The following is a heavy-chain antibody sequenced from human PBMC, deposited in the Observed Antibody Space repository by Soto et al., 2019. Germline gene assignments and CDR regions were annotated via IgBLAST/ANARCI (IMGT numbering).Heavy chain of an antibody. V-gene: IGHV3-48*02. J-gene: IGHJ6*02. CDR2: ISSSSRTK. Sequence: GGSLRLSCAASGFTFSSYSMNWVRQAPGKGLEWVSYISSSSRTKYYVDSVKGRFTISRDDAKNSLYLQMNSLRDEDTAVYYCARDRAGAQYGLDVWGQGTTVTVSS. CDR3: ARDRAGAQYGLDV. CDR1: GFTFSSYS. D-gene: IGHD1-26*01.